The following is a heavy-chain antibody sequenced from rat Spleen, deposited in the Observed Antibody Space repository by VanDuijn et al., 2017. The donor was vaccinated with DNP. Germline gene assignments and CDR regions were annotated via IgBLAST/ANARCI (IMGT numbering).Heavy chain of an antibody. J-gene: IGHJ2*01. V-gene: IGHV5-31*01. Sequence: EVQLVESGGGPVQPGRSLKLSCVASGFIFRNYWMTWIRQAPGKGLEWVASITNTGDGTYYSDSVKGRFSISRDNAKSTLYLQVNILRSEDTATYYCTSNPHIRTAAPFDYWGQGVMVTVSS. D-gene: IGHD3-8*01. CDR3: TSNPHIRTAAPFDY. CDR1: GFIFRNYW. CDR2: ITNTGDGT.